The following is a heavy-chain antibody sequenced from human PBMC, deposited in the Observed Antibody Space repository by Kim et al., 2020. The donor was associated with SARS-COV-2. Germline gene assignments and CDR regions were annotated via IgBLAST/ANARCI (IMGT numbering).Heavy chain of an antibody. Sequence: ASVKVSCKASGGTFNRFAIAWVRQAPGQGLEWMGGIISMLGIPNYAQKFQGRIAITADESTNTASMELSDMRPDDTAVYYCARMTTVTPRGGMDVWGQGT. CDR2: IISMLGIP. J-gene: IGHJ6*02. CDR1: GGTFNRFA. V-gene: IGHV1-69*10. D-gene: IGHD4-17*01. CDR3: ARMTTVTPRGGMDV.